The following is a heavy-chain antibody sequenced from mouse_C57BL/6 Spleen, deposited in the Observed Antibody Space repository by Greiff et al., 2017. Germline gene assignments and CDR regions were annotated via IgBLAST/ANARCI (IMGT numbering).Heavy chain of an antibody. Sequence: VQLQQSGAELVRPGASVTLSCKASGYTFTDYEMHWVKQTPVHGLEWIGAIDPETGGTAYNQKFKGKAILTADKSSRTAYMELRSLTSEDSAVYYCTKGDYYGSRAYWGQGTTLTVSS. V-gene: IGHV1-15*01. CDR2: IDPETGGT. D-gene: IGHD1-1*01. CDR3: TKGDYYGSRAY. CDR1: GYTFTDYE. J-gene: IGHJ2*01.